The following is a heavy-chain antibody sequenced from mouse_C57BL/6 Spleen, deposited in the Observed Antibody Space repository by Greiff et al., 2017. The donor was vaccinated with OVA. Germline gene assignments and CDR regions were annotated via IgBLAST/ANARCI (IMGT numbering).Heavy chain of an antibody. D-gene: IGHD2-4*01. V-gene: IGHV1-53*01. CDR1: GYTFTSYW. CDR3: ARGDYDGYWYFDV. J-gene: IGHJ1*03. Sequence: QVQLKQPGTELVKPGASVKLSCKASGYTFTSYWMHWVKQRPGQGLEWIGNINPSNGGTNYNEKFKSKATLTVDKSSSTAYMQLSSLTSEDSAVYYCARGDYDGYWYFDVWGTGTTVTVSS. CDR2: INPSNGGT.